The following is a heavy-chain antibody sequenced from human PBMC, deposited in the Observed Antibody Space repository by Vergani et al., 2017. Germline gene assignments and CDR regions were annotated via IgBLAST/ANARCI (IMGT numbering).Heavy chain of an antibody. CDR2: ISGSGGST. D-gene: IGHD5-18*01. J-gene: IGHJ5*02. V-gene: IGHV3-23*01. Sequence: EVQLLESGGGLVQPGGSLRLSCAASGFTFSSYAMSWVRPAPGKGLEWVSAISGSGGSTYYADSVKGRFTISRDNSKNTLYLQMNSLRAEDTALYYCAKAREAMVFLSPWFDPWGQGTLVTVSS. CDR1: GFTFSSYA. CDR3: AKAREAMVFLSPWFDP.